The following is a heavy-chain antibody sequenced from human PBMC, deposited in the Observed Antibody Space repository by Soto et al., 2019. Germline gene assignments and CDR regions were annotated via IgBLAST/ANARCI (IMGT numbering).Heavy chain of an antibody. CDR2: IIPILGIA. CDR3: ARDRPAAMFVY. J-gene: IGHJ4*02. V-gene: IGHV1-69*08. D-gene: IGHD2-2*01. Sequence: QVQLVQSGAEVKKPGSSVKVSCNASGGTFSSYTISWVRQAPGQGLEWMGRIIPILGIANYAQKFQGRVTITADKSTSTAYMELSSLRSEDTAVYYCARDRPAAMFVYWGQGTLVTVSS. CDR1: GGTFSSYT.